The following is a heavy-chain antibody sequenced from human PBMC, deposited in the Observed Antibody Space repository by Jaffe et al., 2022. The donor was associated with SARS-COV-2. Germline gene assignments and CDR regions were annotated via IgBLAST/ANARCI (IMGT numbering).Heavy chain of an antibody. J-gene: IGHJ4*02. CDR1: GFTFSSYA. CDR3: ARDYYCSGGSCYKTEFDF. D-gene: IGHD2-15*01. CDR2: MSNDGRNK. V-gene: IGHV3-30*04. Sequence: QVQLVESGGGVVQPGRSLRLSCAASGFTFSSYAMHWVRQAPGKGLEWVALMSNDGRNKYYADSVKGRFTISRDNSKNTLYLQMNSLRAEDTAVYYCARDYYCSGGSCYKTEFDFWGQGTLVTVSS.